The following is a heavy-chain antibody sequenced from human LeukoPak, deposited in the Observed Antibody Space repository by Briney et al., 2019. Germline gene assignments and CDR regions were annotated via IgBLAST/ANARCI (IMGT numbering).Heavy chain of an antibody. CDR1: GYTFTNYY. V-gene: IGHV1-2*02. Sequence: ASVKVSCKASGYTFTNYYIHWVRQAPGQGLEWMGWINPNSGGTNYAQKFQGRVTMTRDTSISTAYMELSRLRSDDTAVYYCARSWVGASVDYWGQGTLVTVSS. CDR2: INPNSGGT. D-gene: IGHD1-26*01. J-gene: IGHJ4*02. CDR3: ARSWVGASVDY.